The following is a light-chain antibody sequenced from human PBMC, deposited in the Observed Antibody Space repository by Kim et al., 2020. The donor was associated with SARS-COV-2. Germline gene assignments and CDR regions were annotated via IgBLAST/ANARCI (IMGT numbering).Light chain of an antibody. CDR2: KAS. Sequence: SASVGDRVTITCRARQSISSWLAWYQQKPGKAPKLLIYKASSLESGVPSRFSGSGSGTEFTLTISSLQPDDFATYYCQQYKSFMYTFGQGTKLEI. J-gene: IGKJ2*01. CDR1: QSISSW. CDR3: QQYKSFMYT. V-gene: IGKV1-5*03.